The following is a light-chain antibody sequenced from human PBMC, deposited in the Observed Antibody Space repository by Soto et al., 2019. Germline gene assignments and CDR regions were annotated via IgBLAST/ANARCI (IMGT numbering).Light chain of an antibody. V-gene: IGLV2-14*01. Sequence: LTQPASVSGSPGQSITISCTGTSSDVGGYNYVSWYQQHPGKAPKLMIYEVSNRPSGVSNRFSGSKSGNTASLTISGLQAEDEADYYCSSYTSSSTKVFGTGTKVTVL. J-gene: IGLJ1*01. CDR1: SSDVGGYNY. CDR2: EVS. CDR3: SSYTSSSTKV.